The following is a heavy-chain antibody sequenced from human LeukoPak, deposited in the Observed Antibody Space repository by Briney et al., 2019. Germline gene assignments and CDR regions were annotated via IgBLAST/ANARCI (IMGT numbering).Heavy chain of an antibody. CDR1: GFTVSHNY. V-gene: IGHV3-53*01. CDR2: IHSGGSS. D-gene: IGHD1-14*01. CDR3: ARGPPAGTFFDF. J-gene: IGHJ4*02. Sequence: PGGSLRLSCTASGFTVSHNYMHWVRQAPGKGLEWVSVIHSGGSSYHADSVKGRFTISRDNSKNTVFLQLNSLRAEDTAVYYCARGPPAGTFFDFGAQGPVVTVRS.